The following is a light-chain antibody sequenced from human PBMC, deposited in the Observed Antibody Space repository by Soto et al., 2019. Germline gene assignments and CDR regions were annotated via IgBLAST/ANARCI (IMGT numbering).Light chain of an antibody. CDR2: EGS. CDR1: SSDVGSYNL. J-gene: IGLJ3*02. V-gene: IGLV2-23*01. Sequence: QSVLTQPASVSGSPGQSITISCTGTSSDVGSYNLVSWYQQHPGKAPKLMIYEGSQRPSGVSNRFSGFKSGNTASLTISGLQAEDEANYYCCSYAGSSTWVFGGGTKVTVL. CDR3: CSYAGSSTWV.